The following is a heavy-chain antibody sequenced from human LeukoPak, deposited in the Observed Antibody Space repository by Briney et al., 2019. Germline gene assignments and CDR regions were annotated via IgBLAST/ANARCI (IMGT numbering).Heavy chain of an antibody. J-gene: IGHJ4*02. D-gene: IGHD3-9*01. CDR3: ARVNGRDPRIDILTGYRPAYFDY. CDR2: ISSSGSTI. V-gene: IGHV3-48*03. Sequence: PGGSLRLSCAASGFTFSSYEMNWVRQAPGKGLEWVSYISSSGSTIYYADSVKGRFTISRDNAKNSLYLQMNSLRAEDTAVYYCARVNGRDPRIDILTGYRPAYFDYWGQGTLVTVSS. CDR1: GFTFSSYE.